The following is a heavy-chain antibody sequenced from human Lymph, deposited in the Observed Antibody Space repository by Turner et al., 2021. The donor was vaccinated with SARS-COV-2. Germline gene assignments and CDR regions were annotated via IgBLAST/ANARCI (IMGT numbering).Heavy chain of an antibody. CDR1: GFTLSNYA. J-gene: IGHJ4*02. D-gene: IGHD3-3*01. CDR3: ASNFWSAYRLDY. V-gene: IGHV3-30-3*01. Sequence: QVQLVESGGGVVQPGRSLRLSCVASGFTLSNYAMHWVRQAPGKGLEWVAVISYDGSNKYYADSEKGRFTISRDNSKNTLYLQMNSLRAEDTAVYYCASNFWSAYRLDYWGQGTLVTVSS. CDR2: ISYDGSNK.